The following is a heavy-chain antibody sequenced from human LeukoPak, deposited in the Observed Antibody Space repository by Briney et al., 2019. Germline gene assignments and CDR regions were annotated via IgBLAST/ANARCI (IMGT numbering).Heavy chain of an antibody. CDR1: GGTFSSYA. CDR2: IIPIFGTA. CDR3: ARGDMYYYDSSGYYYFDY. J-gene: IGHJ4*02. D-gene: IGHD3-22*01. Sequence: GASVKVSCKASGGTFSSYAISWVRQAPGQGLEWMGGIIPIFGTANYAQKFQGRVTITADESTSTAYMELSSLRSEDTAVYYCARGDMYYYDSSGYYYFDYWGQGTLVTVSS. V-gene: IGHV1-69*13.